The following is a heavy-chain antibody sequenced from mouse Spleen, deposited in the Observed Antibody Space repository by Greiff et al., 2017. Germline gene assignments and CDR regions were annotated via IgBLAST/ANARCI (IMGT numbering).Heavy chain of an antibody. D-gene: IGHD2-4*01. Sequence: VQLQESGAELVRPGSSVKISCKASGYAFSSYWMNWVKQRPGQGLEWIGQIYPGDGDTNYNGKFKGKATLTADKSSSTAYMQLSSLTSEDSAVYFCARGSYDYDGYYAMDYWGQGTSVTVSS. V-gene: IGHV1-80*01. J-gene: IGHJ4*01. CDR2: IYPGDGDT. CDR3: ARGSYDYDGYYAMDY. CDR1: GYAFSSYW.